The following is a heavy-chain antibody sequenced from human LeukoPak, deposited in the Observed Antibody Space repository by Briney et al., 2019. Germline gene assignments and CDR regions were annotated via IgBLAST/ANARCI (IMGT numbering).Heavy chain of an antibody. Sequence: PGGSLRLSCAASGFTFSNHWMFWVRQAPGKGPECVANIKQDGSEKYYVDSVKGRFTISRDNAKNSLYLQMNNLRADDTAVYYCAGGADYWGQGTLVTVSS. CDR3: AGGADY. CDR1: GFTFSNHW. J-gene: IGHJ4*02. CDR2: IKQDGSEK. V-gene: IGHV3-7*04.